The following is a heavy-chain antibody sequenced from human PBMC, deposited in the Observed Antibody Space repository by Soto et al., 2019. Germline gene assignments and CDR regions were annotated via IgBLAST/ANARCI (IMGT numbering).Heavy chain of an antibody. D-gene: IGHD3-16*02. CDR3: ATSVDYVWGSYQDAFDI. CDR2: ISGSGGSI. Sequence: GGSLRLSCAASGFTFSSYAMSWVRQAPGQGLEWVSAISGSGGSIYYADSVKGRFTISRDNSKNTLYLQMNSLRAEDTAVYYCATSVDYVWGSYQDAFDIWGQGTMVTVSS. V-gene: IGHV3-23*01. CDR1: GFTFSSYA. J-gene: IGHJ3*02.